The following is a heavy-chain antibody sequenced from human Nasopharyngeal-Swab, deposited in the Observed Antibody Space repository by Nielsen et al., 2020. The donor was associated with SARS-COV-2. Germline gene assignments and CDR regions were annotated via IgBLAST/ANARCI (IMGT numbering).Heavy chain of an antibody. J-gene: IGHJ4*02. CDR3: ASAGGGGDWH. CDR1: GFTFSSYG. D-gene: IGHD2-21*02. V-gene: IGHV3-33*01. Sequence: GESLKISCAASGFTFSSYGMHWVRQAPGKGLEWVALIWYDGSNKYYADSVKGRFTISRDNSKNTLYLQMNSLRTEDTAVYYCASAGGGGDWHWGQGTLVTVS. CDR2: IWYDGSNK.